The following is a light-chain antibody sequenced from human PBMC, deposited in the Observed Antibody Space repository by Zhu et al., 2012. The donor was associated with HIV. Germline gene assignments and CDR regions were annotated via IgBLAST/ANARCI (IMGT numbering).Light chain of an antibody. Sequence: IVLTQSPATLSLSPGERATLSCRASQSIRSNLAWYQQKPGQAPRLLIYGASTRATGIPDRFSGSGSETEFTLIISSLQSEDFAVYYCQQYNNWPPLTFGGGTRVEIK. CDR1: QSIRSN. CDR2: GAS. V-gene: IGKV3-15*01. J-gene: IGKJ4*01. CDR3: QQYNNWPPLT.